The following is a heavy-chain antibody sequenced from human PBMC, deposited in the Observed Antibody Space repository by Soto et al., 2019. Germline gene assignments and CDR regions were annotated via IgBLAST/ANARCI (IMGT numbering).Heavy chain of an antibody. CDR1: GYTFTGYY. V-gene: IGHV1-69*01. CDR2: IIPIFGTA. CDR3: ARNLITMINWGQGTLVTVSSGKSAPASVKVSCKVSGYTLTELSMHWFDP. D-gene: IGHD3-22*01. Sequence: SVKVYCKASGYTFTGYYVHWVRQEHGQGLEWMGGIIPIFGTANYAQKFQGRVTXTAXESTSTAYMELSSLRSEDTAVYYCARNLITMINWGQGTLVTVSSGKSAPASVKVSCKVSGYTLTELSMHWFDPWGQGTLVNVSS. J-gene: IGHJ5*02.